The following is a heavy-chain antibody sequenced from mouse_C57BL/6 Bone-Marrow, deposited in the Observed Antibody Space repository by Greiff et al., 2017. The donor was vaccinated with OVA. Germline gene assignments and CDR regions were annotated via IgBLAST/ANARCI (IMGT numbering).Heavy chain of an antibody. CDR2: IDPETGGT. D-gene: IGHD4-1*01. CDR3: TRPWDYYYAMDY. J-gene: IGHJ4*01. V-gene: IGHV1-15*01. CDR1: GYTFTDYE. Sequence: VQLQQSGAELVRPGASVTLSCKASGYTFTDYEMHWVKQTPVHGLEWIGAIDPETGGTAYNQKFKGKDILTADKSSSTAYMELRSLTSEDSAVYYCTRPWDYYYAMDYWGQGTSVTVSS.